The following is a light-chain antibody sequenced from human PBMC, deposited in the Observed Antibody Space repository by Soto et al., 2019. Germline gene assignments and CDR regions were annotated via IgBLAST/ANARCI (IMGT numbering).Light chain of an antibody. CDR3: CSYAGSVV. Sequence: QSALTQPASVSGSPGQSITISCTGTSSDVGSYNLVSWYQQHPGKAPKLMIYEGSKRPSGVSNRFSGSKSGNTASLTIFGLQAEDEADYYCCSYAGSVVFGGGTQLIVL. CDR2: EGS. CDR1: SSDVGSYNL. J-gene: IGLJ2*01. V-gene: IGLV2-23*01.